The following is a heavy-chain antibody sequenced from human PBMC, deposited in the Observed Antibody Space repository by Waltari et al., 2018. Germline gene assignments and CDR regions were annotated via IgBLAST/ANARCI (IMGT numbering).Heavy chain of an antibody. CDR3: ARDGPNYYDSSGYYAVNFDY. D-gene: IGHD3-22*01. J-gene: IGHJ4*02. CDR2: ISAYNGNT. CDR1: GYTFTSYG. V-gene: IGHV1-18*01. Sequence: QVQLVQSGAEVKKPGASVKVSCKASGYTFTSYGISWVRKAPGQGLEWMGWISAYNGNTNYAQKLQGRVTMTTDTSTSTAYMELRSLRSDDSSVYYCARDGPNYYDSSGYYAVNFDYWGQGTLVTVSS.